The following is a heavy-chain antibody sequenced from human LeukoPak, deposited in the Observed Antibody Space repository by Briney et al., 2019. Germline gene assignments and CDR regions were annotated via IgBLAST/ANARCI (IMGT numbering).Heavy chain of an antibody. D-gene: IGHD3-10*01. V-gene: IGHV4-61*02. CDR1: GDSISSGGYF. Sequence: PSETLSLTCTVSGDSISSGGYFWSWIRQPAGKGLEWIGRISTSGSTNYNPSLKSRVTISVDTSNSQFSLKLSSVTAADTAVYYCATQLLWFGESHAVGRSFDIWGQGTMVTVSS. CDR3: ATQLLWFGESHAVGRSFDI. J-gene: IGHJ3*02. CDR2: ISTSGST.